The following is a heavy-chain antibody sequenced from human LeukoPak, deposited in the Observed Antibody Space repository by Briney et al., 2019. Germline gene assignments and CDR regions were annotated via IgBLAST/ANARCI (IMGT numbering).Heavy chain of an antibody. CDR3: ARSRGESEYDAFNI. CDR1: GFTFGNYN. D-gene: IGHD3-10*01. V-gene: IGHV3-21*01. Sequence: GGSLRLSCTASGFTFGNYNMNSVRQAPGKGMEWVSSIVSSSFYRYYADSMKGRFTISSDNAENSLYLLMNSLKVEDTAVYFCARSRGESEYDAFNIWGQGTMVTVSS. CDR2: IVSSSFYR. J-gene: IGHJ3*02.